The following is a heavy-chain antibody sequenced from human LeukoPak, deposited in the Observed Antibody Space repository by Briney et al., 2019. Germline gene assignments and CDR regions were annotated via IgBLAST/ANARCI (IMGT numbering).Heavy chain of an antibody. CDR1: GFSFNYYD. CDR3: ARADCSSSTCYLRRSWFDP. CDR2: ISPKSDFI. J-gene: IGHJ5*02. Sequence: WGSLRLSCAGSGFSFNYYDMNWVRQAPGKGLEWVSSISPKSDFIYYSDSVRGRFTISRDNAENSLYLQMNRLRAEDTAVYYCARADCSSSTCYLRRSWFDPWGQGNLVTVSS. V-gene: IGHV3-21*01. D-gene: IGHD2-2*01.